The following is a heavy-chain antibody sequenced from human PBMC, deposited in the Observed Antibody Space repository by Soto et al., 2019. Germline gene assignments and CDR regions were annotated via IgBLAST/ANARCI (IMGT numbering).Heavy chain of an antibody. CDR1: GGTFSSYT. Sequence: GASVKVSCKASGGTFSSYTISWVRQAPGQGLEWMGRIIPILGIANYAQKFQGRVTITADKSTSTAYMELSSLRSEDTAVYYCARDREYGGYVPYYYYYMVVWGKGTTVTV. J-gene: IGHJ6*03. V-gene: IGHV1-69*04. CDR3: ARDREYGGYVPYYYYYMVV. D-gene: IGHD5-12*01. CDR2: IIPILGIA.